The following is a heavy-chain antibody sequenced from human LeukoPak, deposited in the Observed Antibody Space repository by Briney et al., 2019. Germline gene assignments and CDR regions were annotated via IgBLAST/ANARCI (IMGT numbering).Heavy chain of an antibody. Sequence: ASVKVSCKASGYTFTSYAMHWVRQAPGQGLEWMGWITPSGGTNYPQKFQGRVAITRDTSITTAYMDLSSLTSGDTAVYYCARDRYGDGFAHFDYWGQGALVTVSS. CDR2: ITPSGGT. CDR1: GYTFTSYA. J-gene: IGHJ4*02. D-gene: IGHD5-24*01. V-gene: IGHV1-2*02. CDR3: ARDRYGDGFAHFDY.